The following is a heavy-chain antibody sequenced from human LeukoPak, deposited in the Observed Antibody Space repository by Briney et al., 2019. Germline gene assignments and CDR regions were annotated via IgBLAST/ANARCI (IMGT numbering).Heavy chain of an antibody. V-gene: IGHV1-69*13. CDR3: ARDRRHYYDSTGLHLDY. CDR1: GGTFSTYA. D-gene: IGHD3-22*01. CDR2: TIPIFGTA. Sequence: SVKVSCKASGGTFSTYAISWVRQAPGQGLEWVGGTIPIFGTADYAQKFQGRVTITADESTTTAYMELSSLRSEDTAVYYCARDRRHYYDSTGLHLDYWGQGTLVTVSS. J-gene: IGHJ4*02.